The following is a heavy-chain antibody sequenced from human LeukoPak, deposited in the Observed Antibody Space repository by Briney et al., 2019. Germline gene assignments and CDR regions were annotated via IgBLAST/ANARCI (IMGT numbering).Heavy chain of an antibody. V-gene: IGHV3-23*01. CDR3: AKDGVVRGLGPYYFDS. J-gene: IGHJ4*02. CDR1: GFTFTSYA. CDR2: ISYSGGTT. D-gene: IGHD3-10*01. Sequence: GGPLRLSCASSGFTFTSYAVSWVRQAPGKGLEWVSTISYSGGTTYHTDSVTGRFTISRDISKNTAYLQMNSLKAEDTAVYYCAKDGVVRGLGPYYFDSWGQGSLVTVSS.